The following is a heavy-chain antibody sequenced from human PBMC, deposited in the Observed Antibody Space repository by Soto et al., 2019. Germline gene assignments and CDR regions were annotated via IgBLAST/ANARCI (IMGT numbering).Heavy chain of an antibody. CDR3: ARGVKSSSCYNWLEP. Sequence: ASVKVSCKASGYTFTSYGISWVRQAPGQGLEGMGWISAYNGNTNYAQKLQGRVTMTTDTATSTAYMELRSLTSDDTAVYYCARGVKSSSCYNWLEPWGQVAVVTVGS. CDR2: ISAYNGNT. CDR1: GYTFTSYG. J-gene: IGHJ5*02. D-gene: IGHD6-13*01. V-gene: IGHV1-18*01.